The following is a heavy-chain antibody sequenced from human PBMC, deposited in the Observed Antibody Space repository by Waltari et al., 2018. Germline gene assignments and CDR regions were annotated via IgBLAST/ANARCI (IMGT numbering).Heavy chain of an antibody. CDR2: INPNSGGT. CDR1: GYTFTGYY. Sequence: QVQLVQSGAEVKKPGASVKVSCKASGYTFTGYYMHWVRQAPGQGLEWMGGINPNSGGTNWAQKFQCRFSMTRDTSISTAYMALCRLRSDDTAVYYWARAHSSSSFGFGYWGQGTLVTVSS. CDR3: ARAHSSSSFGFGY. D-gene: IGHD6-6*01. J-gene: IGHJ4*02. V-gene: IGHV1-2*02.